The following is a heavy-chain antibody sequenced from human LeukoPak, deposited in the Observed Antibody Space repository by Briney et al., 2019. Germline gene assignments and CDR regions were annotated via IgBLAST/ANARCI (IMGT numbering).Heavy chain of an antibody. CDR1: GFTFSSYD. J-gene: IGHJ4*02. CDR2: IGTAADT. D-gene: IGHD1-7*01. CDR3: ARGPIVGITETKGYFDY. V-gene: IGHV3-13*01. Sequence: GGSLRLSCAASGFTFSSYDMHWVRQAPGRRLEWVSSIGTAADTYSPGSVKSRFTISRENAKNSLYHQMNSLRAGDTAVYYCARGPIVGITETKGYFDYWGQGILVTVSS.